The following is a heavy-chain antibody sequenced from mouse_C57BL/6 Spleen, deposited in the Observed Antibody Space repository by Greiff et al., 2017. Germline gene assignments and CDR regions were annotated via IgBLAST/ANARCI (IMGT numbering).Heavy chain of an antibody. CDR3: ARDPITTARYWYFDV. D-gene: IGHD1-2*01. CDR1: GYSITSGYD. Sequence: EVQLQQSGPGMVKPSQSLSLTCTVTGYSITSGYDWHWIRHFPGNKLEWMGYISYSGSTNYNPSLKSRISITHDTSKNHFFLKLNSVTTEDTATYYCARDPITTARYWYFDVWGTGTTVTVSS. J-gene: IGHJ1*03. CDR2: ISYSGST. V-gene: IGHV3-1*01.